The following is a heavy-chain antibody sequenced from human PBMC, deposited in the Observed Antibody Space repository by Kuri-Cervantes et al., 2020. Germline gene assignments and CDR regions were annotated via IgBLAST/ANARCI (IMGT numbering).Heavy chain of an antibody. V-gene: IGHV1-3*01. Sequence: ASVKVSCKASGYTFTSYAMHWVRQAPGQRLEWMGWINAGNGNTKYSQKFQGRVTMTRDTSISTAYMELSRLRSDDTAVYYCARVGWSDPNYYYYGMDVWGQGTTVTVSS. CDR3: ARVGWSDPNYYYYGMDV. D-gene: IGHD6-19*01. J-gene: IGHJ6*02. CDR2: INAGNGNT. CDR1: GYTFTSYA.